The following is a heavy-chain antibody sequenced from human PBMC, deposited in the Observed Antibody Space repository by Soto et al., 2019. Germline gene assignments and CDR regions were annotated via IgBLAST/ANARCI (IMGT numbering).Heavy chain of an antibody. V-gene: IGHV3-11*01. J-gene: IGHJ6*02. D-gene: IGHD4-4*01. CDR1: GFTFSDYY. Sequence: GGSLRLSCAASGFTFSDYYMSWIRQAPGKGLEWVSYISSSGSTIYYADSVKGRFTISRDNAKNSLYLQMNSLRAEDTAVYYCARELYSNPGPHYYYGMDVWGQGTTVTVSS. CDR3: ARELYSNPGPHYYYGMDV. CDR2: ISSSGSTI.